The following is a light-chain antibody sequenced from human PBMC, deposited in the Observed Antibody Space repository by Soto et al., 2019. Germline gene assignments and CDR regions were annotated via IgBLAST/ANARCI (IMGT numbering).Light chain of an antibody. V-gene: IGKV2-28*01. CDR2: VAS. CDR3: MQALQTPLT. Sequence: DIVMTQTPLSLPVTPGEPSSMSFSSSQSLLHSNGYNYLDWYLQKPGQSPQLLIYVASYRASGVPERFSGSGSGTDFTLKISRVEAEDVGVYYCMQALQTPLTFGGGTKVDIK. CDR1: QSLLHSNGYNY. J-gene: IGKJ4*01.